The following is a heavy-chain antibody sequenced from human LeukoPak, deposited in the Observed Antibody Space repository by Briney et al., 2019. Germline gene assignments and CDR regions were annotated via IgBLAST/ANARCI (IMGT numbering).Heavy chain of an antibody. Sequence: GGSLRLSCAVSGFSVSRYYISWVRQAPGKGLQWVSILYSGGNTYYAASVKGRFTISSDSSKNTLYLQMNSLRPEDSAVYYCARDGRGYMLDFWGQGTLVTVSS. CDR1: GFSVSRYY. CDR2: LYSGGNT. J-gene: IGHJ4*02. V-gene: IGHV3-53*01. CDR3: ARDGRGYMLDF. D-gene: IGHD5-12*01.